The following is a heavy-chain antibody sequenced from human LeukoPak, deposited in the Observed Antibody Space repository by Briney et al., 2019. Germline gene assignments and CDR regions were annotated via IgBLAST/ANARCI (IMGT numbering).Heavy chain of an antibody. D-gene: IGHD4-23*01. V-gene: IGHV3-23*01. CDR1: GFTFSSYA. CDR2: ISGSGVST. Sequence: GGSLRLSCAASGFTFSSYAMSWVRQAPGKGLEWVSGISGSGVSTYYADSVKGRFTISRDNSKNTLFLQLNSLRAEDTAPYFCAKDLNNSPYWGQGTLVTVSS. CDR3: AKDLNNSPY. J-gene: IGHJ4*02.